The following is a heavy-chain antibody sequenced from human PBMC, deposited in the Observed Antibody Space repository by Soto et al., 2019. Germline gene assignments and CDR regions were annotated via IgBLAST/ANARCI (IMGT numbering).Heavy chain of an antibody. D-gene: IGHD2-15*01. CDR1: GYTFTGYY. Sequence: QVQLVQSGAEVKKPGASVKVSCKASGYTFTGYYMHWVRQAPGQGLGWMGWINTNSGGTNYAQNFQGWVTMTRDTSISTAYMELSRLRSDDTAVYYCARGGDIVVVVAAVPFDPWGQGTLVTVSS. CDR2: INTNSGGT. J-gene: IGHJ5*02. CDR3: ARGGDIVVVVAAVPFDP. V-gene: IGHV1-2*04.